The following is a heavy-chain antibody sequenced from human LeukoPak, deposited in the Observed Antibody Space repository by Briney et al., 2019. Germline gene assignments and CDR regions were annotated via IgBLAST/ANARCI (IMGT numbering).Heavy chain of an antibody. D-gene: IGHD3-22*01. Sequence: SVKVSCKASGGTFSSYAISWVRQAPGQGLEWMGRIIPIFGTANYAQKSQGRVTVTTDESASTAYMELSSLRSEDTAVYYCARHSGYYYVSDAFDIWGQGTMVTVSS. CDR3: ARHSGYYYVSDAFDI. CDR2: IIPIFGTA. CDR1: GGTFSSYA. J-gene: IGHJ3*02. V-gene: IGHV1-69*05.